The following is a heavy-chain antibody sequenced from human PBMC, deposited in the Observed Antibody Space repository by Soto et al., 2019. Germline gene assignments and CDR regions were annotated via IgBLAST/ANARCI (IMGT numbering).Heavy chain of an antibody. CDR3: ARDVLGDSSGCSDY. Sequence: QVQLVESGGGVVQPGRSLRLSCAASGFTFSNYGMHWVRQAPGKGLEWVAVIWDDGNNKYYADSVKGRFTISRDNSKNTLYLQMNSLRVEDTAVYYRARDVLGDSSGCSDYWGQGTLVTVSS. V-gene: IGHV3-33*01. CDR1: GFTFSNYG. D-gene: IGHD6-19*01. J-gene: IGHJ4*02. CDR2: IWDDGNNK.